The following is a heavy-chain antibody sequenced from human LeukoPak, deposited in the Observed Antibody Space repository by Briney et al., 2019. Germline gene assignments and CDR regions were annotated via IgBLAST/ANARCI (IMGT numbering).Heavy chain of an antibody. J-gene: IGHJ4*02. CDR2: ISGSGGST. CDR1: GFIFSSYA. D-gene: IGHD6-13*01. CDR3: VKVGGSSSWYLKYDN. V-gene: IGHV3-23*01. Sequence: GGSLRLSCAASGFIFSSYAMSWVRQAPGKGLEWVSGISGSGGSTYYADSVKGRFTMSRDNSKNTLYLQMNNLRAEDTAVYYCVKVGGSSSWYLKYDNWGQGTLVTVSS.